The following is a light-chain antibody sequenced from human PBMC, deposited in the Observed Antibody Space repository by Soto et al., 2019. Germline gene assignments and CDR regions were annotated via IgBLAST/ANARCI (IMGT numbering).Light chain of an antibody. J-gene: IGLJ1*01. CDR2: EVS. CDR3: SSYTSSSLYV. V-gene: IGLV2-14*01. Sequence: QSALTQPASVSGSPGQSITISCTGTSSDAGGYNYVSWYQQHPGKAPKLMIYEVSNRPSGVSNRFSGSKSGNTASLTISGLRAEDEADYYCSSYTSSSLYVFGTGTKLTVL. CDR1: SSDAGGYNY.